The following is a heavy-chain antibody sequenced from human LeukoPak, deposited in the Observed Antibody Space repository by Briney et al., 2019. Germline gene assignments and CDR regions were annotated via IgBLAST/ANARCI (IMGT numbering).Heavy chain of an antibody. Sequence: GGSLRLSCAASGFTFRSYWMHWVRQAPGKGLVWVSRINSDGSSTNYADSVKGRLTISRDNSKKTLYLQMNSLRAEDTAVYYCASFGDCSGGSCSAFDVWGQGTMVTVSS. V-gene: IGHV3-74*01. CDR3: ASFGDCSGGSCSAFDV. J-gene: IGHJ3*01. CDR1: GFTFRSYW. CDR2: INSDGSST. D-gene: IGHD2-15*01.